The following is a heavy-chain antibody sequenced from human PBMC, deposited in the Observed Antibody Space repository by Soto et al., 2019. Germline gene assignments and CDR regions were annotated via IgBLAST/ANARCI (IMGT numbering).Heavy chain of an antibody. CDR1: GFTFSNAW. V-gene: IGHV3-15*01. Sequence: PGGSLRLSCAASGFTFSNAWMSWVRQAPGKGLEWVGRIKSKTDGGTTDYAAPVKGRFTISRDDSKNTLYLQMNSLKTEDTAVYYCTTGPATYDSWRGYYLHYYYYYMDVWGKGTTVTVYS. CDR3: TTGPATYDSWRGYYLHYYYYYMDV. J-gene: IGHJ6*03. D-gene: IGHD3-3*01. CDR2: IKSKTDGGTT.